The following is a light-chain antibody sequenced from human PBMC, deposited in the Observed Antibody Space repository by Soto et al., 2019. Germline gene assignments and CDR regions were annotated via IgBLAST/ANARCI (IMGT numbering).Light chain of an antibody. CDR3: SSYTSSNIVV. Sequence: QSALTQPASVSGSPGQSIAISCTGTSSDVGGYNCVSWYQHHPGKAPKLMIYDVSNRPSGVSNRFSGSKSGNTASLTISGLQAEDEADYYCSSYTSSNIVVFGGGTQLTVL. J-gene: IGLJ2*01. V-gene: IGLV2-14*03. CDR2: DVS. CDR1: SSDVGGYNC.